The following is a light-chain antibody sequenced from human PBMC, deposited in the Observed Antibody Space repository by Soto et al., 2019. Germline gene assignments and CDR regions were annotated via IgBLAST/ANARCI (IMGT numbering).Light chain of an antibody. Sequence: EIVLTHSPLSLPLSPGEGATLSCRASQSVGNYLAWYQQTPGQAPRLLIYDVSKTATGIPGKFSGSGFGTDFTLTISGLEPEDFAVYYCQHRSSWPRTFGQGTKVDIK. CDR3: QHRSSWPRT. V-gene: IGKV3-11*01. CDR1: QSVGNY. CDR2: DVS. J-gene: IGKJ1*01.